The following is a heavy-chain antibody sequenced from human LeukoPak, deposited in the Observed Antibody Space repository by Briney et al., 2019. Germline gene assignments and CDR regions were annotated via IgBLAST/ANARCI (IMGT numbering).Heavy chain of an antibody. CDR3: ARVGNSGSYFDY. CDR2: IRYDGSNK. D-gene: IGHD1-26*01. Sequence: GGSLRLSCAASGFTFSSYGMHWVRQAPGKGLEWVAFIRYDGSNKYYADSVKGRFTISRDNSKNTLYLQMNSLRAEDTAVYYCARVGNSGSYFDYWGQGTLVTVSS. V-gene: IGHV3-30*02. J-gene: IGHJ4*02. CDR1: GFTFSSYG.